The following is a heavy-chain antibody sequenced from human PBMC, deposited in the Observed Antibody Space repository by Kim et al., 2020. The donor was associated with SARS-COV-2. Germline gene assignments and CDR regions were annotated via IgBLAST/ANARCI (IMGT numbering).Heavy chain of an antibody. D-gene: IGHD3-22*01. CDR1: GYTFSNYC. CDR3: ARGGLSLITMVAVIDYFDS. V-gene: IGHV1-18*01. J-gene: IGHJ4*02. CDR2: ISTYNEDT. Sequence: ASVKVSCKASGYTFSNYCITWVRQAPGQGLEWMGWISTYNEDTEYAEKFQDRVTMTTDTASSTAYMELRSLRSDDTAIYYCARGGLSLITMVAVIDYFDSWGQGTLVTVSS.